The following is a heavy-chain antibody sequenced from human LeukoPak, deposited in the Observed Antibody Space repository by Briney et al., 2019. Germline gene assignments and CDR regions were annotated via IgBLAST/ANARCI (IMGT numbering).Heavy chain of an antibody. Sequence: GASVKVSCKASGYTFTDYYMHWVRQAPGQGLEWMGWINPNSGGTYYGQNFQDRVTMTRDTSISTAYMKLSGLRFDDTAVYYCARDHGQTGYDFWGQGTLVTVSS. CDR3: ARDHGQTGYDF. CDR1: GYTFTDYY. J-gene: IGHJ4*02. D-gene: IGHD1-1*01. CDR2: INPNSGGT. V-gene: IGHV1-2*02.